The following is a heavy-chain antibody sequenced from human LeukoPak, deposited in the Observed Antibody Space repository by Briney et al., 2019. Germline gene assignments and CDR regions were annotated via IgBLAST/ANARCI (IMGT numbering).Heavy chain of an antibody. CDR1: GYTFSSYG. CDR2: ISAYNGKS. J-gene: IGHJ4*02. D-gene: IGHD3-22*01. CDR3: ARDLGWGDSSGSSDY. V-gene: IGHV1-18*01. Sequence: ASVKVSCKASGYTFSSYGINWVRQAPGQGLEWMGWISAYNGKSNYAQKLQGRVTMTTDTSTSTAYMELRSLRSDDTAVYYCARDLGWGDSSGSSDYWGQGTLVTVSS.